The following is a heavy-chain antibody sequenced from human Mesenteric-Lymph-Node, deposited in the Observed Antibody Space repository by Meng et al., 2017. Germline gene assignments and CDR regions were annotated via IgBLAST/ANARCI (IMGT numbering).Heavy chain of an antibody. D-gene: IGHD3-10*02. CDR3: TRDWGDVRGGFDF. CDR1: GDSVSSNSAA. V-gene: IGHV6-1*01. CDR2: TCYRSKYYN. J-gene: IGHJ4*02. Sequence: QVQAQQSGPGLGKPSQTLSLTRAISGDSVSSNSAAWNWIRQSPSRGLEWLGRTCYRSKYYNDYALSVKSRITINPDTSKNQFSLQLNSVTPEDTAIYYCTRDWGDVRGGFDFWGQGTLVTVSS.